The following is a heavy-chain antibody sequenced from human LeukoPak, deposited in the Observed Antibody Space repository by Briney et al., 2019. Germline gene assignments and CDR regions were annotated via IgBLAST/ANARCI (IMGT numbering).Heavy chain of an antibody. CDR1: GGSFSGYY. V-gene: IGHV4-34*01. CDR2: INHSGST. Sequence: SETLSLTCAVYGGSFSGYYWSWIRQPPGKGREWIGEINHSGSTNYNPSLKSRVTISVDTSKNQFSLKLSSVTAADTAVYYCARGGYSGYDYRNDALDIWGQGTMVTVSS. CDR3: ARGGYSGYDYRNDALDI. J-gene: IGHJ3*02. D-gene: IGHD5-12*01.